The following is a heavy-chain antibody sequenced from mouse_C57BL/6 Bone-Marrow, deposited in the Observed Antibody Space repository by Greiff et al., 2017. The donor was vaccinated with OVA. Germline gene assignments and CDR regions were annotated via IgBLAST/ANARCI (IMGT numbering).Heavy chain of an antibody. CDR3: ARFLGFFDY. V-gene: IGHV1-50*01. Sequence: QVQLQQPGAELVKPGASVKLSCKASGYTFTSYWMQWVKQRPGQGLEWIGEIDPSDSYTNYNQKFKGKATLTVDTSSSTAYMQLSSLTSEDSAVYYCARFLGFFDYWGQGTTLTVSS. D-gene: IGHD4-1*01. CDR1: GYTFTSYW. J-gene: IGHJ2*01. CDR2: IDPSDSYT.